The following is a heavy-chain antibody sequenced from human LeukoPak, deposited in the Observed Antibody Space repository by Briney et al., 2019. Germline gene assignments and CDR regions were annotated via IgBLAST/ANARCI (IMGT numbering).Heavy chain of an antibody. D-gene: IGHD3-10*01. V-gene: IGHV1-24*01. CDR3: ARGKLWFGELSFDY. J-gene: IGHJ4*02. Sequence: GASVKVSCKVSGYTLTELSMHWVRQAPGKGLEWMGGFDPEDGETIYAQKFQGRVTMTRNTSISTAYMELSSLRSEDTAVYYCARGKLWFGELSFDYWGQGTLVTVSS. CDR2: FDPEDGET. CDR1: GYTLTELS.